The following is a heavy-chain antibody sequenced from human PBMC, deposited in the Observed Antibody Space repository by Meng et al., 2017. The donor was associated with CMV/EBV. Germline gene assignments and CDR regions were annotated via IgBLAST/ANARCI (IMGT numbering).Heavy chain of an antibody. J-gene: IGHJ4*02. D-gene: IGHD1-7*01. CDR2: ICYSGST. CDR1: GSISRNSYS. V-gene: IGHV4-39*01. Sequence: GSISRNSYSWVWLRQPPENGLEWIGSICYSGSTYYTPSLKSRVTISVDTSKNQFSLKLSSVTAADTAVYYCARQVPISRITGTNYWGQGTLVTVSS. CDR3: ARQVPISRITGTNY.